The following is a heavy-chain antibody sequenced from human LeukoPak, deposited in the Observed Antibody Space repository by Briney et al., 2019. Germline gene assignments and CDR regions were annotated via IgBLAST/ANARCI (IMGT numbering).Heavy chain of an antibody. CDR2: IKEDGSEK. Sequence: PGGSLRLSCAASEFTFSSYWMTWVRQAPGKGLEWVANIKEDGSEKYYEDSVKGRFTISRDNTKNLLYLEMNRLRAEDTAVYYCAKDKYWFDPWGQGTLVTVSS. V-gene: IGHV3-7*01. J-gene: IGHJ5*02. CDR3: AKDKYWFDP. CDR1: EFTFSSYW.